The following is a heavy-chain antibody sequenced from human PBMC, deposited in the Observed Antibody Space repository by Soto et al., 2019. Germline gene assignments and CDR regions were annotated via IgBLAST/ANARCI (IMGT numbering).Heavy chain of an antibody. CDR3: ARGHRRWYRIELAGYYYMDV. J-gene: IGHJ6*03. CDR1: GYTFTSYD. Sequence: ASVKVSCKASGYTFTSYDINWVRQATGQGLEWMGWMNPNSGNTGYAQKFQGRVTMTRNTSISTAYMELSSLRSEDTAVYYCARGHRRWYRIELAGYYYMDVWGKGTTVTVSS. CDR2: MNPNSGNT. V-gene: IGHV1-8*01. D-gene: IGHD6-13*01.